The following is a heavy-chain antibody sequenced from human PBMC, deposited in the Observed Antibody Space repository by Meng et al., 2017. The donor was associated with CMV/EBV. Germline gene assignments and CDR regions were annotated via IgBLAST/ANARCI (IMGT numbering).Heavy chain of an antibody. CDR3: ARPLWSGYYYGMDV. D-gene: IGHD3-3*01. J-gene: IGHJ6*02. CDR1: GFTFSSYW. Sequence: GESLKISCAASGFTFSSYWVHWVRQAPGKGLVWVSRINSDGSSTSYADSVKGRFTISRDNAKNTLYLQMNSLRAEDTAVYYCARPLWSGYYYGMDVWGQGTTVTVSS. CDR2: INSDGSST. V-gene: IGHV3-74*01.